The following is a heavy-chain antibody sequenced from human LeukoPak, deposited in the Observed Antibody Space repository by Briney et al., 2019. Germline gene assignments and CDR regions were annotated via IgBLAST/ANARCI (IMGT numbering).Heavy chain of an antibody. D-gene: IGHD2-21*02. CDR2: IYWDDDK. Sequence: SGPTLVNPTQTLTLTCTFSGFSLSTSGVGVGWIRQPPGKALEWLALIYWDDDKRYSPSLKSRLTITKDTSKNQVVLTMTNMDPVDTATYYCAHSLKEPLSTAMEYYFDYWGQGTLVTVSS. V-gene: IGHV2-5*02. J-gene: IGHJ4*02. CDR1: GFSLSTSGVG. CDR3: AHSLKEPLSTAMEYYFDY.